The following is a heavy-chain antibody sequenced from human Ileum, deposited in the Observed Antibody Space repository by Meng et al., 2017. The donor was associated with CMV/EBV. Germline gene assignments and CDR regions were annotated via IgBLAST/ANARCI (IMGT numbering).Heavy chain of an antibody. J-gene: IGHJ4*02. V-gene: IGHV4-31*03. CDR1: GGSISSGNYY. Sequence: CTVSGGSISSGNYYWSWIRQHPGRGLEWIGHIYHSGSTSYKPSLKSRVTISEDTSKKQFSLKLSSVTAADTAVYYCARGDFWRTVDSWGQGTLVTVSS. CDR3: ARGDFWRTVDS. D-gene: IGHD3-3*01. CDR2: IYHSGST.